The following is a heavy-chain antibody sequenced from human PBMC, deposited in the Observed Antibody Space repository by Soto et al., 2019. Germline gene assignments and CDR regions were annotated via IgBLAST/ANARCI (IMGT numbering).Heavy chain of an antibody. CDR2: IIPIFGTA. CDR3: ARSSSAYYYDSSGYYFDY. V-gene: IGHV1-69*06. Sequence: QVQLVQSGAEVKKPGSSVKVSCKASGGTFSSYAISWVRQAPGQGLEWMGGIIPIFGTANYAQKFQGRVTITADKSTSTAYMELRSLRSEDTAVYYCARSSSAYYYDSSGYYFDYWGQGTLVTVSS. CDR1: GGTFSSYA. J-gene: IGHJ4*02. D-gene: IGHD3-22*01.